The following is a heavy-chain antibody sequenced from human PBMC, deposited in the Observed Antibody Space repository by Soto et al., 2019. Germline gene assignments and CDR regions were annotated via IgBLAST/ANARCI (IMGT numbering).Heavy chain of an antibody. CDR3: ARTLYPRVRWLQLVSFGAFDI. J-gene: IGHJ3*02. CDR1: GGTFSIYA. Sequence: SVKVSCKASGGTFSIYAISCVLQSPLQWLEWMGGIIPIFGTANYAQKFQGRVTITADESTSTAYMELSSLRSEDTAVYYCARTLYPRVRWLQLVSFGAFDIWGQGTMVTVSS. CDR2: IIPIFGTA. V-gene: IGHV1-69*13. D-gene: IGHD5-12*01.